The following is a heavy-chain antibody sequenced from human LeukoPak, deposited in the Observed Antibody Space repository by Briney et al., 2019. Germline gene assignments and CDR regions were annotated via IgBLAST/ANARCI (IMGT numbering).Heavy chain of an antibody. J-gene: IGHJ4*02. Sequence: GGSLRLSCAASGFTFSNAWMSWVRQAPGKGLEWVGRIKSKTDGGTTDYAAPVKGRFTISRDDSENTLYLQMNSLKTEDTAVYYCTTDWAYDILTGYYNDYWGQGTLVTVSS. V-gene: IGHV3-15*01. CDR2: IKSKTDGGTT. CDR3: TTDWAYDILTGYYNDY. CDR1: GFTFSNAW. D-gene: IGHD3-9*01.